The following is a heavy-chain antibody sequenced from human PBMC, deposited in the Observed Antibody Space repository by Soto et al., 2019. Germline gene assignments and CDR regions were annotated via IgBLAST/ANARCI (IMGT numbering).Heavy chain of an antibody. Sequence: QVQLQESGPGLVKPSETLSLTCTVSGGSISSYYWSWIRQPPGKGLEWIGYIYYSGSTNYTPSLKGRVTISVDTSKNQFSLKLSSVTAADTAVYYCARRYGGTFDYWGQGTLVTVSS. D-gene: IGHD2-15*01. V-gene: IGHV4-59*08. CDR3: ARRYGGTFDY. J-gene: IGHJ4*02. CDR1: GGSISSYY. CDR2: IYYSGST.